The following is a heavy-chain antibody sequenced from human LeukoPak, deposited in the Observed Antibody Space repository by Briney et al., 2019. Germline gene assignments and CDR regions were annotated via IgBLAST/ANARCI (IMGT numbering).Heavy chain of an antibody. Sequence: GGSLRLSCAASGFTFNTYAMSWVRQAPGKGLEWVSSMRGSGSSTYYADSVKGRFTISRDNSKNTLYLRMNSLRAEDTALYYCGGGGGYSSEYKWGQGTLVTVSS. V-gene: IGHV3-23*01. CDR2: MRGSGSST. D-gene: IGHD6-19*01. CDR3: GGGGGYSSEYK. J-gene: IGHJ4*02. CDR1: GFTFNTYA.